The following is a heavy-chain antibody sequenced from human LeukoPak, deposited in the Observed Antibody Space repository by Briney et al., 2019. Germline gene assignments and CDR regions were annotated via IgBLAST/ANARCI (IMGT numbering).Heavy chain of an antibody. D-gene: IGHD6-25*01. Sequence: SETLSLTCTVSGGSISSSYYYWGWIRQPPGKGLEWIGSIFYSRSTYYNPSLKSRVTISVDTSKNQFSLKLSSVTAADTAMYYCARQRSSEFDYWGQGTLVTVSS. CDR2: IFYSRST. CDR1: GGSISSSYYY. CDR3: ARQRSSEFDY. V-gene: IGHV4-39*01. J-gene: IGHJ4*02.